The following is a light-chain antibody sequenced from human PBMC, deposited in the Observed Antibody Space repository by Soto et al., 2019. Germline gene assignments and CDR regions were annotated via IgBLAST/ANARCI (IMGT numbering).Light chain of an antibody. CDR2: AAA. CDR3: QQANSFPLT. V-gene: IGKV1-12*01. Sequence: DIQMTQSPSSVSASVGDRVTISCRASQDIGSSLAWYQQKPGNAPKLPIYAAASLQSGVAPRFSATFSGTEFTLTINSLQPEDFAAYFCQQANSFPLTFGPGTKVDIK. CDR1: QDIGSS. J-gene: IGKJ3*01.